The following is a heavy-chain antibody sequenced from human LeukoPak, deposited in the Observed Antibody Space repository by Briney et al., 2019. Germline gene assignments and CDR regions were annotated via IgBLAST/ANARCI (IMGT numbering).Heavy chain of an antibody. CDR1: GFTFSSYS. CDR2: ISSSSSTI. Sequence: PGGSLRLSCAASGFTFSSYSMNWVRQAPGKGLEWVSYISSSSSTIYYADSVKGRFTISRDNSKNTLYLQMNSLRAEDTAVYYCAKDPSYDDAFDIWGQGTMVTVSS. J-gene: IGHJ3*02. V-gene: IGHV3-48*01. D-gene: IGHD5-18*01. CDR3: AKDPSYDDAFDI.